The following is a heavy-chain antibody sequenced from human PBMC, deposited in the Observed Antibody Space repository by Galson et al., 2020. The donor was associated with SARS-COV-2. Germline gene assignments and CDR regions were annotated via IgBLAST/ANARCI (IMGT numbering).Heavy chain of an antibody. CDR1: GGSISSYY. D-gene: IGHD1-1*01. CDR2: IYYSGST. V-gene: IGHV4-59*01. CDR3: ARNMGYPHGYYYYMDV. J-gene: IGHJ6*03. Sequence: SQTLSLTCTVSGGSISSYYWSWIRQPPGKGLEWIGYIYYSGSTNYNPSLKSRVTISVDTSKNQFSLKLSSVTAADTAVYYCARNMGYPHGYYYYMDVWGKGTTVTVSS.